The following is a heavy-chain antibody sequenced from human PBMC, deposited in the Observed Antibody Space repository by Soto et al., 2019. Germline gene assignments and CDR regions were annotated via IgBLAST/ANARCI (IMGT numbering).Heavy chain of an antibody. CDR3: ARYGYYTSARFFDY. Sequence: SETLSLTCAVSGHSISSGFYYWCWVRQPPGKRLEWIGSIYHTGSTYYNPSLKSRVTISVDTSKNRLSLKLNPVTAADTAMYFCARYGYYTSARFFDYWGQGILVTVSS. D-gene: IGHD3-3*01. CDR1: GHSISSGFYY. CDR2: IYHTGST. V-gene: IGHV4-38-2*01. J-gene: IGHJ4*02.